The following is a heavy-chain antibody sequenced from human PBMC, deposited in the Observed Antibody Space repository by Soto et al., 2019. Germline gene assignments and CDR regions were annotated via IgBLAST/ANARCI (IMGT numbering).Heavy chain of an antibody. D-gene: IGHD6-19*01. CDR3: ARGQGIAVAGHPRNWFDP. CDR2: MNPNSGNT. CDR1: GYTFTSYD. J-gene: IGHJ5*02. Sequence: QVQLVQSGAEVKKPGASVKVSCKASGYTFTSYDINWVRQATGQGLEWMGWMNPNSGNTGYAQKLQGRVTMTRNTSISKAYMELSSLRSEDTAVYYCARGQGIAVAGHPRNWFDPWGQGTLVTVSS. V-gene: IGHV1-8*01.